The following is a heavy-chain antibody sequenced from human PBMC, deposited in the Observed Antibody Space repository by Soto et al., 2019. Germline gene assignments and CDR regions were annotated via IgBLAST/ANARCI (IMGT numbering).Heavy chain of an antibody. CDR2: MNPNSGNT. V-gene: IGHV1-8*01. D-gene: IGHD3-10*01. CDR1: GYTFTSYD. Sequence: ASVKVSCKASGYTFTSYDINWVRQATGQGLEWMGWMNPNSGNTGYAQKFQGRVTMTRNTSISTAYMELSSLRSEDTAVYYCARVPLLWFGELSIYMDVWGKGTTVTVSS. J-gene: IGHJ6*03. CDR3: ARVPLLWFGELSIYMDV.